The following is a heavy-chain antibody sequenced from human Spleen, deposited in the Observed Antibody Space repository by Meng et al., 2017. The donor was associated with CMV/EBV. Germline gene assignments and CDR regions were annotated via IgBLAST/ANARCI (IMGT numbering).Heavy chain of an antibody. J-gene: IGHJ4*02. CDR1: GFTVRSLW. CDR2: IDDTGRST. D-gene: IGHD2/OR15-2a*01. Sequence: ELHLVDSGGDCVQRGGSMRLSLAVSGFTVRSLWMHWVRQGPGKGLGWVSRIDDTGRSTSYADSVKGRFTISRDDAKNTLYLQMNSLRVEDTAVYYCARGVAEYLGWEMGHWGQGTLVTVSS. V-gene: IGHV3-74*01. CDR3: ARGVAEYLGWEMGH.